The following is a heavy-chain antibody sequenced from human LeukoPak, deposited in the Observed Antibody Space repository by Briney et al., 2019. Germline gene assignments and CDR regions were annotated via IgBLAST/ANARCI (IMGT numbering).Heavy chain of an antibody. CDR2: IYPGDSDT. J-gene: IGHJ4*02. V-gene: IGHV5-51*01. CDR3: ATPGGNDYVGY. D-gene: IGHD4-23*01. Sequence: ESLNISCKGSGYSFTSYWIGWVGQMPGKGLDWMGIIYPGDSDTRYSPSFQGPVTISADKSIRTAYLQWSSLKASDTAMYYCATPGGNDYVGYWGQGNLVTVSS. CDR1: GYSFTSYW.